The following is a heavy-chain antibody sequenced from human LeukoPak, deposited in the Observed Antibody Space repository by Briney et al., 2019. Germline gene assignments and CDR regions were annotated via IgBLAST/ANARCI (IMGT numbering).Heavy chain of an antibody. J-gene: IGHJ3*02. CDR3: AREADCSGGGCYRGAFDI. CDR1: GFTFTDYW. Sequence: PGGSLRLSCAASGFTFTDYWMHWVRQAPGKGLEWVAVIWYDGSNKYYGDSVKGRLTISRDNSKNTLFLQMNSLRAEDTAVYYCAREADCSGGGCYRGAFDIWGQGTMAAVSS. D-gene: IGHD2-15*01. CDR2: IWYDGSNK. V-gene: IGHV3-33*08.